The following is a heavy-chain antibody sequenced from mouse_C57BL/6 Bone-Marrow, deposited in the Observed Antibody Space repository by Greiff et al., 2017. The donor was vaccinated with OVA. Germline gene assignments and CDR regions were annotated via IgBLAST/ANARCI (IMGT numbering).Heavy chain of an antibody. CDR3: ARRITWLRRRGYAMDY. Sequence: VQLMESDAELVKPGASVKISCKVSGYTFTDYTIHWMKQRPEQGLEWIGYIYPRDGSTKYNEKFKGKATLTVDTSSSTAYMQLSSLTSEDSAVYDCARRITWLRRRGYAMDYWGQGTSVTVSS. D-gene: IGHD2-2*01. V-gene: IGHV1-78*01. CDR2: IYPRDGST. J-gene: IGHJ4*01. CDR1: GYTFTDYT.